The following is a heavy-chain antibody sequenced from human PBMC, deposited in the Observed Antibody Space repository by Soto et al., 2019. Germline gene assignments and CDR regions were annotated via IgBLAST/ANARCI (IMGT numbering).Heavy chain of an antibody. CDR1: GFTFSSYS. Sequence: GGSLRLSCAASGFTFSSYSMNWVRQAPGKGLEWVSSISSSSSYIYYADSVKGRFTISRDNAKNSLYLQMNSLRAEDTAVYYCARDISPHFGWYYFDYWGQGTLVTVSS. D-gene: IGHD6-19*01. CDR2: ISSSSSYI. J-gene: IGHJ4*02. V-gene: IGHV3-21*01. CDR3: ARDISPHFGWYYFDY.